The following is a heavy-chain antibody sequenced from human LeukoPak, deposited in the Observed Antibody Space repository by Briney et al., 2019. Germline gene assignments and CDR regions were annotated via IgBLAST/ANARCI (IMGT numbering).Heavy chain of an antibody. CDR1: GYTFTGYY. CDR2: INPNSGGT. J-gene: IGHJ5*02. V-gene: IGHV1-2*02. D-gene: IGHD3-3*02. CDR3: ARSFRVAKNWFDP. Sequence: ASVKVSCKASGYTFTGYYMHWVRQAPGQGLEWMGWINPNSGGTNYAQKFQGRVTMTRDTSISTAYMELSRLRSDDTAVYYCARSFRVAKNWFDPWGQGTLVTVSS.